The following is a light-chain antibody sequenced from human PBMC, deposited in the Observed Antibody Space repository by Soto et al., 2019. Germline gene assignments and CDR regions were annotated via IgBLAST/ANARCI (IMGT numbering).Light chain of an antibody. CDR3: QQYNSAPFT. CDR1: QSISSW. CDR2: KAS. Sequence: DIQMTQSPSTLSAPVGDRVTITCRASQSISSWLAWSHQKPGKAPKLLIYKASSLESGLPSRFSGSGSGTEFTLTISSLQPDDLATYYCQQYNSAPFTFGPGTKVDIK. J-gene: IGKJ3*01. V-gene: IGKV1-5*03.